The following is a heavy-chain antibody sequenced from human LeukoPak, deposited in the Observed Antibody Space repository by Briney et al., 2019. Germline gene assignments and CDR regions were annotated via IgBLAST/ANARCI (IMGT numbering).Heavy chain of an antibody. V-gene: IGHV1-2*02. D-gene: IGHD2-2*01. CDR2: INLNSGGT. CDR1: GYTFTGYY. J-gene: IGHJ2*01. Sequence: ASVTVSCKASGYTFTGYYMHWVRQAPGQGLEWTGWINLNSGGTNYDQKFQGRVTMTRDTSISTAFLEHSKLRSDDTAVYYYAREEWAEDGSSTSCPNWYFDLWGRGTLVTVSS. CDR3: AREEWAEDGSSTSCPNWYFDL.